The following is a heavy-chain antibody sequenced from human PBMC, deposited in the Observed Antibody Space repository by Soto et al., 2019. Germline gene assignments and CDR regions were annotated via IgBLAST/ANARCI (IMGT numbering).Heavy chain of an antibody. D-gene: IGHD6-19*01. CDR1: GDSVSSNSAA. J-gene: IGHJ5*02. CDR2: TYYRSKWFN. Sequence: PSQTRSLTCAISGDSVSSNSAAWNWIRQSPSRCLEWLGRTYYRSKWFNNYALSVKSRITINPDTSKNQFSLQLNSVTPEDTAVYYCARGQNIAVAGPRELDWFDPWGQGTLVTVSS. V-gene: IGHV6-1*01. CDR3: ARGQNIAVAGPRELDWFDP.